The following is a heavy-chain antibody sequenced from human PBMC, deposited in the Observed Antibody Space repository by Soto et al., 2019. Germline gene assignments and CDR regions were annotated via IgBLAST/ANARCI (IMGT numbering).Heavy chain of an antibody. D-gene: IGHD5-18*01. V-gene: IGHV1-69*01. CDR1: GDTIRTYG. CDR2: IIPRLGTP. J-gene: IGHJ4*02. Sequence: QVQLVQSEAEVKKPGSSVRVSCKASGDTIRTYGLDWVRQAPGQGLEWMGGIIPRLGTPKYAQKFQGRVTITADESSRTAYLDLTSLTSEDTAVYYCARYRPNTDVVTAAFGRANYFDSWGQGTLVTVSS. CDR3: ARYRPNTDVVTAAFGRANYFDS.